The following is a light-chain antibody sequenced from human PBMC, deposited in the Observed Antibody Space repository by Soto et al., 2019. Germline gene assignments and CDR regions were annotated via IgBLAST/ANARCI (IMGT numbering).Light chain of an antibody. J-gene: IGKJ1*01. Sequence: EIVLTQSPGTLSLSPGETATLSCLASESVASNYLAWYQQKPGQAPRLLVYGASTRATGIPDRFSGSGSGTDFTLTISRLEPEDFAVYFCHQYGGSPRTFGQGTKVDIK. CDR2: GAS. V-gene: IGKV3-20*01. CDR1: ESVASNY. CDR3: HQYGGSPRT.